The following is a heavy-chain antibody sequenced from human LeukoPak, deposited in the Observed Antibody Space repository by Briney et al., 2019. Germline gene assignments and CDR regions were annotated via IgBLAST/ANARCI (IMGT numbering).Heavy chain of an antibody. J-gene: IGHJ4*02. Sequence: GGSLRLSCAASGFTFSSYAMTWVRQAPGKGLEWVSTISGSGGRTYYADSVKGRFTISRDNSKNTLDLQMNSPRPEDTAVYYCAKNGAVAGPPWDWGQGTLVTVSS. CDR2: ISGSGGRT. D-gene: IGHD6-19*01. CDR1: GFTFSSYA. CDR3: AKNGAVAGPPWD. V-gene: IGHV3-23*01.